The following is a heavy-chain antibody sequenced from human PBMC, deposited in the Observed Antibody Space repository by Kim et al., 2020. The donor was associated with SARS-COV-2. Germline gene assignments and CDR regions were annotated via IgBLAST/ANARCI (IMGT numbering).Heavy chain of an antibody. D-gene: IGHD5-12*01. Sequence: SETLSLTCTVSGGSISSYYWSWVRQPPGKGLEWIGYIYHNGNTKYNPSLKSRVTLSIDTSKTQFSLNLSSVTAADTAAYSCARGETRQAGGSGMEVWGLG. CDR1: GGSISSYY. CDR3: ARGETRQAGGSGMEV. CDR2: IYHNGNT. J-gene: IGHJ6*02. V-gene: IGHV4-59*12.